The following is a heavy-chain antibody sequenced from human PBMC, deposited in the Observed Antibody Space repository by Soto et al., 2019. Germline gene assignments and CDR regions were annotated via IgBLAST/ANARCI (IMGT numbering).Heavy chain of an antibody. V-gene: IGHV4-38-2*01. CDR3: VSRGDRYCDAPSCSTDL. D-gene: IGHD2-15*01. J-gene: IGHJ5*02. CDR2: IYHSGTT. CDR1: GDSISSGYH. Sequence: SETLSLTCAVSGDSISSGYHWAWIRQHPGKGLEWVASIYHSGTTYYNPSLTSRVTISVDTSKNQFSLKLSLKASDTAMYYCVSRGDRYCDAPSCSTDLWGQGTLVTVSS.